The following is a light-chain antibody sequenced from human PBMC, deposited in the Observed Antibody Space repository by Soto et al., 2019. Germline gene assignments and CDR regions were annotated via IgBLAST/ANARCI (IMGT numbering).Light chain of an antibody. CDR2: GAS. Sequence: IVLTQSPGTLSLSPGERATLSCRASQSVSSNYLAWFLQRPGQAPRLLIYGASSRATGIPDRFSASGSGTDFTLTISRLEPEDFAVYYCHQYGRSPFTFGPGTKVDIK. V-gene: IGKV3-20*01. CDR3: HQYGRSPFT. J-gene: IGKJ3*01. CDR1: QSVSSNY.